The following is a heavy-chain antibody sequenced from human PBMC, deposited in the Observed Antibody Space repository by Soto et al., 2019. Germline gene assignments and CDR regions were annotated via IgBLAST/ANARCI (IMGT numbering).Heavy chain of an antibody. V-gene: IGHV1-69*13. CDR2: IIPIFGTA. CDR1: GGTFSSYA. D-gene: IGHD5-18*01. Sequence: SVKVSCKASGGTFSSYAISWVRQAPGQGLELMGGIIPIFGTANYAQKFQGRVTITADESTSTAYMELSSLRSEDTAVYYCARAVDTAMGPIDYWGQGTLVTVSS. J-gene: IGHJ4*02. CDR3: ARAVDTAMGPIDY.